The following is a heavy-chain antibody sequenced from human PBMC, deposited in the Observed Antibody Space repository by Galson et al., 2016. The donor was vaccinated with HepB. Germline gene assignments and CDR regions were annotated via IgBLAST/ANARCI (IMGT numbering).Heavy chain of an antibody. CDR2: ISYNGNNK. V-gene: IGHV3-30*18. J-gene: IGHJ5*02. D-gene: IGHD3-3*01. CDR1: GFTFSSYG. CDR3: AKDRGPYYDFWSGYLGWFDP. Sequence: SLRLSCAASGFTFSSYGMHWVRQAPGKGLEWVAVISYNGNNKYFADSVKGRLTVSRDNSKNTVYLQMNSLRAEDTAVYYCAKDRGPYYDFWSGYLGWFDPWGQGTLVTVSS.